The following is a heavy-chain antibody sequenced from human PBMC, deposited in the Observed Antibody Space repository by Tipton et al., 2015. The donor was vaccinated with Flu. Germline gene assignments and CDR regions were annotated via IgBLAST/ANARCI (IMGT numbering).Heavy chain of an antibody. J-gene: IGHJ4*02. Sequence: GSLRLSCAASGFTFSSYSMNWVRQAPGKGLEWVSSISSRSSYTYYADSVKGRFTISRDNAKNSLFLQMNSLRAEDTAVYYCARDPPLYNYIWGSAFDYWGQGTLVTVSS. CDR2: ISSRSSYT. D-gene: IGHD3-16*01. CDR1: GFTFSSYS. V-gene: IGHV3-21*01. CDR3: ARDPPLYNYIWGSAFDY.